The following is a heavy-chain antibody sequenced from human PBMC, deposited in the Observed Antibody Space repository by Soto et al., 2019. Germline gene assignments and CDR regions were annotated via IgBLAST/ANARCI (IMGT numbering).Heavy chain of an antibody. CDR1: GGSISSGGYY. D-gene: IGHD3-22*01. J-gene: IGHJ3*02. CDR2: IYYSGST. CDR3: ARDKQYDSSGYYPTLRAFDI. V-gene: IGHV4-31*03. Sequence: SETLSLTCTVSGGSISSGGYYWSWIRQHPGKGLEGIGYIYYSGSTYYNPSLKRRVTISVDTSKNQFSLKLSSVTAADTAVYYCARDKQYDSSGYYPTLRAFDIWGQGTMVTVSS.